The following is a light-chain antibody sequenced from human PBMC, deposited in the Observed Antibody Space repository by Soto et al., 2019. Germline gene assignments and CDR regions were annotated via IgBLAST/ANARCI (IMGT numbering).Light chain of an antibody. J-gene: IGKJ5*01. Sequence: EIVLTQSPATLSLSPGDRATLSCRASQSVSSYLAWYQQKPGEAPRLLIYDASNRATGIPARFSGSGSGTDFTLTSSSLAPEYFAVYYCQQRSNRLITFGQGTRLDIK. CDR2: DAS. CDR3: QQRSNRLIT. CDR1: QSVSSY. V-gene: IGKV3-11*01.